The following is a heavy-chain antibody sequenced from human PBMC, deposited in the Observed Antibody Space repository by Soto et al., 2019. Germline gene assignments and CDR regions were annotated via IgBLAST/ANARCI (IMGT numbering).Heavy chain of an antibody. CDR2: INPSGGST. CDR1: GYTFTSYY. CDR3: ASPGGAPYYYGMDV. V-gene: IGHV1-46*01. Sequence: QVQLVQSGAEVKKPGASVKASCKASGYTFTSYYMHWVRQAPGQGLEWMGIINPSGGSTSYAQKFQGRVTMTRDTSTSTVYMELSSLRSEDTAVDYCASPGGAPYYYGMDVWGQGPTVTVSS. J-gene: IGHJ6*02. D-gene: IGHD2-21*01.